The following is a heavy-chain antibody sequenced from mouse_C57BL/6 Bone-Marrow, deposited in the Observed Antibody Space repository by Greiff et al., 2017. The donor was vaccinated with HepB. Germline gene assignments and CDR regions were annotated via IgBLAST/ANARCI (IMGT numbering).Heavy chain of an antibody. CDR2: IDPENGDT. D-gene: IGHD3-1*01. Sequence: EVQLQQSGAELVRPGASVKLSCTASGFNIKDDYMHWVKQRPEQGLEWIGWIDPENGDTEYASKFQGKATITADTSSNTAYLQLSSLTSEDTAVYCYTTTTQDYAMDYWGQGTSVTVSS. CDR1: GFNIKDDY. V-gene: IGHV14-4*01. J-gene: IGHJ4*01. CDR3: TTTTQDYAMDY.